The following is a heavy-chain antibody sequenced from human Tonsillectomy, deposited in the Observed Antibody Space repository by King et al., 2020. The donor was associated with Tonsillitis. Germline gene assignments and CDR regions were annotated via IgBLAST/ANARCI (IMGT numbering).Heavy chain of an antibody. D-gene: IGHD2-15*01. Sequence: DVQVVESGGGLAQPGGSLRLSCLTSGFTFSDHYMDWVRQAPGKGLKWVGRSRNKANNFISEYAASVRGRFTILRDNSQNSLYLQMDSLKTDDTAVYYCASALGWGQGTLVTVSS. CDR1: GFTFSDHY. J-gene: IGHJ4*02. CDR2: SRNKANNFIS. CDR3: ASALG. V-gene: IGHV3-72*01.